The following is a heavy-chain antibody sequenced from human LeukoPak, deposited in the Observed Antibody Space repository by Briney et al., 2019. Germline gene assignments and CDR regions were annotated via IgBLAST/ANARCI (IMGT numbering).Heavy chain of an antibody. Sequence: NPSETLSLTCAVSGGSISSSNWWSWVRQPPGKGLEWIGEIYHSGSTNYNPSLKSRVTISVDTSKNQFSLKLSSVTAADTAVYYCARGEMFRWVPTPLHMDVWGKGTTVTVSS. CDR3: ARGEMFRWVPTPLHMDV. V-gene: IGHV4-4*02. J-gene: IGHJ6*03. CDR2: IYHSGST. D-gene: IGHD3-10*02. CDR1: GGSISSSNW.